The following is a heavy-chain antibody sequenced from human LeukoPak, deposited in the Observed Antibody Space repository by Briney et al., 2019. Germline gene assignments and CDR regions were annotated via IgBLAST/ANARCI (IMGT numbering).Heavy chain of an antibody. CDR2: ISGSGGST. CDR1: GFTFSSYA. J-gene: IGHJ4*02. Sequence: PGGSLRLSCAASGFTFSSYAMRWVRQAPGKGLEWVSAISGSGGSTYYADSVKGRFTISRDNSKNTLYLQMNSLRAEDTAVYYCAKGVYYDSSGPFDYWGQGTLVTVSS. CDR3: AKGVYYDSSGPFDY. D-gene: IGHD3-22*01. V-gene: IGHV3-23*01.